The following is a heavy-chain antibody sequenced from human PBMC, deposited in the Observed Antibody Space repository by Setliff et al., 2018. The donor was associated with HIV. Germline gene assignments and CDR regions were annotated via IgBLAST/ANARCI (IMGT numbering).Heavy chain of an antibody. CDR3: ATPRGFYISSG. CDR1: GFTFSSYW. CDR2: IKQDGIEK. D-gene: IGHD6-13*01. V-gene: IGHV3-7*03. J-gene: IGHJ4*02. Sequence: GSLKLSCAASGFTFSSYWMSWVRQAPGTGLVWVANIKQDGIEKCYVDSVKGRFTISRDNSKNSLYLQMNSLRAEDTAVYYCATPRGFYISSGWGQGSLVTVSS.